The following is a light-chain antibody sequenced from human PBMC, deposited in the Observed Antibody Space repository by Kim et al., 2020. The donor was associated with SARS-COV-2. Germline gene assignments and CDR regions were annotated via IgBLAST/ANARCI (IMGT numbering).Light chain of an antibody. CDR2: IKSDGSH. CDR1: HGQHFYH. Sequence: ASGNPTLPSGHGQHFYHNRRYSPPANKGPRYLMKIKSDGSHSKGDGIPDRFSGANSGAERYLTISSLQSEDEAVYYCQTWGSGIAVFGGGTQLTVL. J-gene: IGLJ2*01. V-gene: IGLV4-69*01. CDR3: QTWGSGIAV.